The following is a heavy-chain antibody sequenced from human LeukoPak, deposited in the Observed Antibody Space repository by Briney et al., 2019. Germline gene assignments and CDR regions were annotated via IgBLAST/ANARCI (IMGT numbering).Heavy chain of an antibody. CDR1: GFTFSSYA. CDR2: IYSGGST. Sequence: GGSLRLSCAASGFTFSSYAMNWVRQAPGKGLEWVSVIYSGGSTYYADSVKGRFTISRDNSKNTLYLQMNSLKAEDTAVYYCAKNPDYDVLTGTSFDCWGQGALVTVSS. V-gene: IGHV3-23*03. D-gene: IGHD3-9*01. CDR3: AKNPDYDVLTGTSFDC. J-gene: IGHJ4*02.